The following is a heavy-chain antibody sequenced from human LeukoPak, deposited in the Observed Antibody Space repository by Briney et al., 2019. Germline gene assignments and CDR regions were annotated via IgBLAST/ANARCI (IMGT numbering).Heavy chain of an antibody. CDR3: VTRNGYNSGYFDY. J-gene: IGHJ4*02. Sequence: ASVKVSCKVSGYTHTALSMHWVRPTPGKGLAWMGGFDPEDGETIFAQKFQGRVTMTEDTSTDTAYMELNSLRSEDTAVYYCVTRNGYNSGYFDYWGQGTLVTVSS. D-gene: IGHD5-24*01. CDR1: GYTHTALS. V-gene: IGHV1-24*01. CDR2: FDPEDGET.